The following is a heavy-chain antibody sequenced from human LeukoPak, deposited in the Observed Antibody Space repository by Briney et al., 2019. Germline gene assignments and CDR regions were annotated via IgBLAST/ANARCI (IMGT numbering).Heavy chain of an antibody. CDR1: GFTFSNYW. D-gene: IGHD3-10*01. J-gene: IGHJ4*02. Sequence: GGSLRLSCAASGFTFSNYWMGWVRQAPGKGLEWVANIKQDGSEKYYVDSVKGRFTISRDNSKNTLYLQMNSLRAEDTAVYYCAKRDLITMVRGSTDYWGQGTLVTVSS. CDR3: AKRDLITMVRGSTDY. CDR2: IKQDGSEK. V-gene: IGHV3-7*03.